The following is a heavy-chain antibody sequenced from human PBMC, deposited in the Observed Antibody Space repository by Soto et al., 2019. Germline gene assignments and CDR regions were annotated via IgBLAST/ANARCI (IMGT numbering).Heavy chain of an antibody. CDR1: GFTVSNYA. D-gene: IGHD3-22*01. CDR3: ARDQDYYDSSGYYPGSY. V-gene: IGHV3-23*01. CDR2: ISGSGGST. J-gene: IGHJ4*02. Sequence: PGGSLRLSCAASGFTVSNYAVTWVRQAPGKGLEWVSTISGSGGSTYYAASVKGRFTISRDNAKNTLYLQMNSLRAEDMAVYDWARDQDYYDSSGYYPGSYWGQGTLVTVSS.